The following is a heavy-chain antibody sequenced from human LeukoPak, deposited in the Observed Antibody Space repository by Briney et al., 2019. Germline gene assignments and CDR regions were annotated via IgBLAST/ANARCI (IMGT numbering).Heavy chain of an antibody. CDR3: ARSLWFGELLYGEYYYYYYMDV. CDR2: IIPIFGTA. J-gene: IGHJ6*03. D-gene: IGHD3-10*01. Sequence: ASVEVSCKASGGTFSSYAISWVRQAPGQGLEWMGGIIPIFGTANYAQKFQGRVTITTDESTSTAYMELSSLRSEDTAVYYCARSLWFGELLYGEYYYYYYMDVWGKGTTVTVSS. CDR1: GGTFSSYA. V-gene: IGHV1-69*05.